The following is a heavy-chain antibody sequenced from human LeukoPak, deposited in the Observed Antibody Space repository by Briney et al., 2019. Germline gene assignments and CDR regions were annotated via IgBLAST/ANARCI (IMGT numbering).Heavy chain of an antibody. J-gene: IGHJ3*02. CDR3: ARDLHFGYCSGGSCYNAFDI. CDR1: GGSISSSNW. D-gene: IGHD2-15*01. V-gene: IGHV4-4*02. CDR2: ISSQSGSA. Sequence: KPSGTLSLTCAVSGGSISSSNWWTWVRQPPGKGLEWIGEISSQSGSANYNPSLMRRVTISVDKSKNQFSLKLSSVTAADTAVYYCARDLHFGYCSGGSCYNAFDIWGQGTMVTVSS.